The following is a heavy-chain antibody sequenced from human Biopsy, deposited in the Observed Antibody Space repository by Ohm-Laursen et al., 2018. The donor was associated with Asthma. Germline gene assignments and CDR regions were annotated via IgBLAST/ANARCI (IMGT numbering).Heavy chain of an antibody. CDR3: ARIKIRIGAGTDRYFDL. J-gene: IGHJ2*01. D-gene: IGHD3-16*01. CDR1: GYTFRSYG. V-gene: IGHV1-2*06. CDR2: IDPNSGGT. Sequence: ASVKVSCKASGYTFRSYGVHWVRQAPGQGLEWMGRIDPNSGGTNYAQKFLGRVTMTRDASVNTAFMVLSRPRSDDTAVYYCARIKIRIGAGTDRYFDLWGRGTLVTVSS.